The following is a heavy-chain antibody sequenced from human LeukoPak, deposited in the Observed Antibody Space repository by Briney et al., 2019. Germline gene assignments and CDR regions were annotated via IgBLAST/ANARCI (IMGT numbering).Heavy chain of an antibody. CDR3: TRQDYYDSSGSPL. V-gene: IGHV3-73*01. D-gene: IGHD3-22*01. J-gene: IGHJ4*02. CDR2: IRSKANSYAT. CDR1: GFTFSGSA. Sequence: PGGSLKLSCAASGFTFSGSAMHWVRQASGKGLEWVGRIRSKANSYATAYAASVKGRFTISRDDSKNTAYLQMNSLKTEDTAVYYCTRQDYYDSSGSPLWGQGTLVTVSS.